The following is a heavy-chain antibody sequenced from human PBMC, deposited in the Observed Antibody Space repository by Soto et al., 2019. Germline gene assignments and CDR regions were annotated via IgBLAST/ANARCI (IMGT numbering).Heavy chain of an antibody. D-gene: IGHD3-10*01. CDR1: GGTFSSYA. J-gene: IGHJ4*02. Sequence: SVKVSCKASGGTFSSYAISWVRQAPGQGLEWMGGIIPIFGTANYAQKFQGRVTITADESTSTAYMELSSLRSEDTAVYYCARSGETLLWFGESDYWGQGTLVTVSS. V-gene: IGHV1-69*13. CDR2: IIPIFGTA. CDR3: ARSGETLLWFGESDY.